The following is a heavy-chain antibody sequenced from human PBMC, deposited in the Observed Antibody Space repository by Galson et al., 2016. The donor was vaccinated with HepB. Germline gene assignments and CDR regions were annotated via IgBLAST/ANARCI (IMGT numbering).Heavy chain of an antibody. V-gene: IGHV1-3*03. CDR3: AREGPLIGTLND. CDR1: GFSFTNYA. Sequence: SVKVSCKASGFSFTNYAFHWVRQASGQGPQWLGWINARNGEAKYSQVFQDRVTISSDTSATTVYMEVTSLTSEDTAVYYCAREGPLIGTLNDWGQATLVTVTA. D-gene: IGHD1-7*01. CDR2: INARNGEA. J-gene: IGHJ1*01.